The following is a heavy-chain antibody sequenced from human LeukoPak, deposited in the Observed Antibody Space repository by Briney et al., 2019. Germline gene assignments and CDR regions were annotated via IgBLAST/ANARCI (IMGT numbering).Heavy chain of an antibody. D-gene: IGHD4-23*01. CDR3: ARTLYGGKVFDY. J-gene: IGHJ4*02. Sequence: SETLSLTCAVYGGSFSGYYWSWIRQPPGKGLEWIGEINHSGSTNYNPSLKSRVTISVDTSKNQFSLKLSSVTAADTAVYYCARTLYGGKVFDYWGQGTLVTVSS. CDR2: INHSGST. V-gene: IGHV4-34*01. CDR1: GGSFSGYY.